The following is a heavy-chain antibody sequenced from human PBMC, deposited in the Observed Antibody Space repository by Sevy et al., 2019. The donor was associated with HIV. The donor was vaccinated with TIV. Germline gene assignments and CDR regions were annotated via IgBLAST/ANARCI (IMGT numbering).Heavy chain of an antibody. V-gene: IGHV1-24*01. CDR2: FDPEDGGT. D-gene: IGHD6-19*01. CDR1: GYTLTELS. CDR3: ATETSAPLAVAGYGGRYYYYGMDV. J-gene: IGHJ6*02. Sequence: ASVKVSCKVSGYTLTELSMHWVRQAPGKGLEWMGGFDPEDGGTIYAQKFQGRVTMTEDTSTDTAYMELSSLRSEDTAVYYCATETSAPLAVAGYGGRYYYYGMDVWGQGTTVTVSS.